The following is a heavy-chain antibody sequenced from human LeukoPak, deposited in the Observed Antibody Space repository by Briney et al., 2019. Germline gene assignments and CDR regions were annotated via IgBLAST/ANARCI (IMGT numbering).Heavy chain of an antibody. D-gene: IGHD3-22*01. CDR1: GFTFDDYT. Sequence: QPGGSLRLSCAASGFTFDDYTMHWVRQAPGKGLEWVSLISWDGGSTYYADSVKGRFTISRDNSKNSLYLQMNSLRAEDTAVYYCARKTDSGGQGDYWGPGTLVTVSS. V-gene: IGHV3-43*01. CDR2: ISWDGGST. J-gene: IGHJ4*02. CDR3: ARKTDSGGQGDY.